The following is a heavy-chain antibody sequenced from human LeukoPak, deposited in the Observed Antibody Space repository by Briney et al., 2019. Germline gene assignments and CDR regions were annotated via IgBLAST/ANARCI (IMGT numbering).Heavy chain of an antibody. CDR2: ISGSGGST. CDR3: AKARGRDGYKDGLDY. CDR1: EFTFSSCA. J-gene: IGHJ4*02. Sequence: GGSLRLSCAASEFTFSSCAMSWARQAPGEGLEWVSVISGSGGSTYYADSVKGRFTISRDNSKNTLYLQMNSLRAEDTAVYYCAKARGRDGYKDGLDYWGQGTLVTVSS. D-gene: IGHD5-24*01. V-gene: IGHV3-23*01.